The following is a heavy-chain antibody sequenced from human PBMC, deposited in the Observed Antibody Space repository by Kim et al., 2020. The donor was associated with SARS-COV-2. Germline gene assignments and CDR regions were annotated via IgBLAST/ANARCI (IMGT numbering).Heavy chain of an antibody. V-gene: IGHV4-59*13. CDR1: GGSISSYY. D-gene: IGHD6-13*01. J-gene: IGHJ4*02. Sequence: SETLSLTCTVSGGSISSYYWSWIRQPPGKGLEWIGYIYYSGSTNYNPSLKSRVTISVDTSKNQFSLKLSSVTAADTAVYYCARGVAAAGLFDYWGQGTLVTVSS. CDR2: IYYSGST. CDR3: ARGVAAAGLFDY.